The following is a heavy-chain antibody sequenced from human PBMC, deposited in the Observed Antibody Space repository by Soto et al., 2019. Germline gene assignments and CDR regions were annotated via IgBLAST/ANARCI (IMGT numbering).Heavy chain of an antibody. CDR2: INPSGGST. D-gene: IGHD5-12*01. CDR3: ARGGYRGPLAWWLDP. CDR1: GYTFTSYY. J-gene: IGHJ5*02. Sequence: ASVKVSCKASGYTFTSYYMHWVRQAPGQGLEWMGIINPSGGSTSYAQKFQGRVTMTRDTSTSTVYMELSSLRSEDTAVYYCARGGYRGPLAWWLDPWGQGTLVTVYS. V-gene: IGHV1-46*01.